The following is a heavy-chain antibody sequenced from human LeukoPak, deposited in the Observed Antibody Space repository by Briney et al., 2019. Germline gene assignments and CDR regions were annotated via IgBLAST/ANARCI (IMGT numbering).Heavy chain of an antibody. Sequence: GGSLRLSCAVSGFIFSGYEMNWVRQAPGKGLEWLSYINSRGNTKYYADSVKGRFTTSRDNARNTLYLQMNSLRAEGTAIYYCARDNNWSPDYWGQGTLVTVSS. CDR1: GFIFSGYE. CDR2: INSRGNTK. V-gene: IGHV3-48*03. CDR3: ARDNNWSPDY. D-gene: IGHD5-24*01. J-gene: IGHJ4*02.